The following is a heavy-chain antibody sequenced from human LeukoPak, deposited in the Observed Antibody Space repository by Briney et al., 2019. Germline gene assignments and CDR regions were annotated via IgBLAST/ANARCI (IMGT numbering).Heavy chain of an antibody. V-gene: IGHV3-21*01. CDR2: ISSYSTYI. CDR1: GFTFSSYS. Sequence: KPGGSLRLSCAASGFTFSSYSMNWVRQAPGKGLEWVSSISSYSTYIYYADSVKGRFTISRDNAKNSLYLQMNSLRAEDTALYYCARDWSDYGDYGGAFDIWGQGTMVTVSS. CDR3: ARDWSDYGDYGGAFDI. J-gene: IGHJ3*02. D-gene: IGHD4-17*01.